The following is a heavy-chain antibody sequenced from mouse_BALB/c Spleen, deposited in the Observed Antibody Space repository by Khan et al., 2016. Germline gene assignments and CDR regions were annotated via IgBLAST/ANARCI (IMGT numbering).Heavy chain of an antibody. Sequence: QVQLKQSGPGLVQPSQSLSITCTVSGFSLTSYGVHWVRQSPGKGLEWLGVIWSGGSTDFNAAFISRLSISRDNSKSQVFFKMNSLQADDTAIYSCVRNEGNGFYFDYWGQGTTLTVSS. D-gene: IGHD2-2*01. V-gene: IGHV2-4-1*01. J-gene: IGHJ2*01. CDR2: IWSGGST. CDR3: VRNEGNGFYFDY. CDR1: GFSLTSYG.